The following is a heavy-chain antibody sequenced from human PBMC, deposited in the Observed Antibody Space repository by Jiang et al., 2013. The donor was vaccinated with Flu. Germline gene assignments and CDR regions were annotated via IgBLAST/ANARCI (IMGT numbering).Heavy chain of an antibody. CDR3: ARDQGASYYDSSGYYYGY. Sequence: SDYYMSWSPPGVQGRGRGVGFYTLVVVVVTQTNADSVKGRFTISRDNAKNSLYLQMNSLRAEDTAVYYCARDQGASYYDSSGYYYGYWGQGTLVTVSS. V-gene: IGHV3-11*06. CDR1: SDYY. CDR2: LVVVVVT. D-gene: IGHD3-22*01. J-gene: IGHJ4*02.